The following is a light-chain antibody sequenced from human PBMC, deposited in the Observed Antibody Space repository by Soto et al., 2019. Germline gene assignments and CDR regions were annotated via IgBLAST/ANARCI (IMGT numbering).Light chain of an antibody. Sequence: EIVLTQSPATLSLSPGERATLSCRASQSVTNYLAWYQQKPAQAPRLLIYDASNRATDIPGSFSGSSSGTAFILTISSLEPAEFAVYYCQQRSNWPWTFGQGTKVEIK. CDR3: QQRSNWPWT. CDR1: QSVTNY. V-gene: IGKV3-11*01. CDR2: DAS. J-gene: IGKJ1*01.